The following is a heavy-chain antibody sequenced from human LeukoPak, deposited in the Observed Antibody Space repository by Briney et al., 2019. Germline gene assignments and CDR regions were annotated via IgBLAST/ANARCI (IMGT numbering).Heavy chain of an antibody. Sequence: KPSETLSLTCTVSGGSISSYYWSWIRQPPGKGLEWLGYIYYSGSTNYNPSLKSRVTISVDTSKNQFSLKLRSVTAADTAVYYCARVTGYMIEDYFDYWGQGTLVTVSS. V-gene: IGHV4-59*01. J-gene: IGHJ4*02. D-gene: IGHD3-22*01. CDR1: GGSISSYY. CDR3: ARVTGYMIEDYFDY. CDR2: IYYSGST.